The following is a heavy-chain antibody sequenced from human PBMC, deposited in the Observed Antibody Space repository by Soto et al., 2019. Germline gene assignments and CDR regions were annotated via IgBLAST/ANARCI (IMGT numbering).Heavy chain of an antibody. Sequence: SETLSLTCTVSGGSISSGSHYWSWIRQHPGKGLEWIGYIYSSGSTYYSPSFKSRVTISVDTSKNYFSLKLSSVTAADTAFYYCARDRGDYYESSGAYFFDSWGQGTLVTVSS. CDR1: GGSISSGSHY. J-gene: IGHJ4*02. D-gene: IGHD3-22*01. CDR3: ARDRGDYYESSGAYFFDS. CDR2: IYSSGST. V-gene: IGHV4-31*03.